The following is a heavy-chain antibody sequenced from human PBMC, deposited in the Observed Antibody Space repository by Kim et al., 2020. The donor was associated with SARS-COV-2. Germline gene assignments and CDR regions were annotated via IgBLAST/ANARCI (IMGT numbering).Heavy chain of an antibody. CDR3: ASAGESMERPLNWFDP. J-gene: IGHJ5*02. V-gene: IGHV4-34*01. CDR1: GGSFSGYY. CDR2: INHSGST. Sequence: SETLSLTCAVYGGSFSGYYWSWIRQPPGKGLEWIGEINHSGSTNYNPSLKSRVTISVDTSKNQFSLKLSSVTAADTAVYYCASAGESMERPLNWFDPWGQGTLVTVSS. D-gene: IGHD1-1*01.